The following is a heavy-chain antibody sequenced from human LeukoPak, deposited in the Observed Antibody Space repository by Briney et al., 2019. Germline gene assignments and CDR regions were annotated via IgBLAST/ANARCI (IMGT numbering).Heavy chain of an antibody. V-gene: IGHV4-59*01. CDR3: ARGRLGGSGSYYNVLDY. D-gene: IGHD3-10*01. Sequence: PSETLSLTCTVSGGSISSYHWSWIRQPPGKGLEWIGFIYYSGSTNYNPSLKSRVIISVDTSKNQISLKLSSVTAADTAVYYCARGRLGGSGSYYNVLDYWGQGTLVTVSS. CDR1: GGSISSYH. CDR2: IYYSGST. J-gene: IGHJ4*02.